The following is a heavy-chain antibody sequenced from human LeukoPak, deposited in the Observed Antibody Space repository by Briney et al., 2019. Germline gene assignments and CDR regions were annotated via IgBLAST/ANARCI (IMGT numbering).Heavy chain of an antibody. D-gene: IGHD2-15*01. J-gene: IGHJ4*02. CDR1: GYTFTGYY. V-gene: IGHV1-2*02. CDR3: VRGPGGRYCSGGSCYPMFDY. Sequence: ASVKVSCKASGYTFTGYYMHWVRQAPRQGLEWMGWINPNSGGTNYAQKFQGRVTMTRDTSISTAYMELSRLRSDDTAVYYCVRGPGGRYCSGGSCYPMFDYWGQGTLVTVSS. CDR2: INPNSGGT.